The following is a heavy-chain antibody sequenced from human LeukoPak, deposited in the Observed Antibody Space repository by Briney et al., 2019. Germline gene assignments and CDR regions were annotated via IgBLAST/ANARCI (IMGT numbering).Heavy chain of an antibody. D-gene: IGHD3-22*01. V-gene: IGHV4-31*03. CDR2: IYYSGST. J-gene: IGHJ4*02. CDR3: ARTYYYDSSGYYPFDY. Sequence: KPSETLSLTCTVSGGSISSGTYYWSWIRQHPGKGLEWIGYIYYSGSTYYNPSLKSRVTISVDTSKNQFSLKLRSVTAADTAVYYCARTYYYDSSGYYPFDYWGQGTLVTVSS. CDR1: GGSISSGTYY.